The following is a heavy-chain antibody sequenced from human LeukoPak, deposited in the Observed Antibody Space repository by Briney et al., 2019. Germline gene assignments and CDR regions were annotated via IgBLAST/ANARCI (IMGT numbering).Heavy chain of an antibody. J-gene: IGHJ4*02. CDR2: INPNSGGT. Sequence: ASVKVSCKTSGYRFITFGINWVRQAPGQGLEWMGWINPNSGGTNYAQKFQGRVTMTRDTSISTAYMELSRLRSDDTAVYYCARDQVYNSAQGVVDYWGQGTLVTVSS. V-gene: IGHV1-2*02. D-gene: IGHD6-19*01. CDR3: ARDQVYNSAQGVVDY. CDR1: GYRFITFG.